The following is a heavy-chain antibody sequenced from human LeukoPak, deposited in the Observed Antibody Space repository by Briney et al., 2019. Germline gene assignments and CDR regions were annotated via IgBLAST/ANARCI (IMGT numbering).Heavy chain of an antibody. D-gene: IGHD4-23*01. Sequence: GGSLRLSCAASGFAFISYWMNWVRQAPGKGLVWVSRIASDGSSTTYADSVKGRYSISRDNAKNTLYLQMNSLRVEDTAVYYCARGRPHGNDYWGQGTLVTVSS. J-gene: IGHJ4*02. CDR1: GFAFISYW. CDR3: ARGRPHGNDY. V-gene: IGHV3-74*01. CDR2: IASDGSST.